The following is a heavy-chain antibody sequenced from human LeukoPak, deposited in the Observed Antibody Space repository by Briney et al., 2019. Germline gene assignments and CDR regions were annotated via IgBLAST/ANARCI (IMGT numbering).Heavy chain of an antibody. J-gene: IGHJ6*02. D-gene: IGHD6-19*01. CDR3: TRVQQWLAPGYYYYGMDV. CDR1: GFTFSSYS. CDR2: ISSSSSYI. Sequence: GGSLRLSCAASGFTFSSYSMNWVRQAPGKGLEWVSSISSSSSYIYYADSVKGRFTISRDNAKNSLYLRMNSLRAEDTAVYYCTRVQQWLAPGYYYYGMDVWGQGTTVTVSS. V-gene: IGHV3-21*03.